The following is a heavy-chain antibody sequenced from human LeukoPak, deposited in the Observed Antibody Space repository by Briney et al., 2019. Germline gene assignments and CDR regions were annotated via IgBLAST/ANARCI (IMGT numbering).Heavy chain of an antibody. Sequence: ASVKVSCKASGYTSNSYGTSWVRQAPGQGLEWMGWISPDSGNTHYVQKFQGRVTMTTDTSTSTAYMELTSLRSDDTAVYYSARIEYDFWSRYYGIDYWGQGTLVSVSS. CDR3: ARIEYDFWSRYYGIDY. CDR2: ISPDSGNT. J-gene: IGHJ4*02. CDR1: GYTSNSYG. D-gene: IGHD3-3*01. V-gene: IGHV1-18*01.